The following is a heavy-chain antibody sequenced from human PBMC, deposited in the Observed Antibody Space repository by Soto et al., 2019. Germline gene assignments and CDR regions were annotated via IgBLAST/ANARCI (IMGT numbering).Heavy chain of an antibody. J-gene: IGHJ2*01. CDR3: TKDSAVPGTFWHFDL. V-gene: IGHV3-43*01. Sequence: EVQLLESGGVVVQPGGSLRLSCAASGFTFDDYTMHWVRQVPGKGLEWVSFITRNAEETRYADSVKGRFTISRDNSKNSLYLQMNSLRSEDSGLYYCTKDSAVPGTFWHFDLWGRGTLVTVS. CDR1: GFTFDDYT. CDR2: ITRNAEET. D-gene: IGHD1-1*01.